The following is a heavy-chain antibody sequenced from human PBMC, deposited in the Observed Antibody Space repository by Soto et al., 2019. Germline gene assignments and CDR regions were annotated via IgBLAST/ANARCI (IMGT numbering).Heavy chain of an antibody. J-gene: IGHJ4*02. CDR2: IIPIFGTA. CDR3: ARNPLAIAGYFDY. V-gene: IGHV1-69*13. Sequence: SVKVSCKASGGTFSSYAISWVRQAPGQGLEWMGGIIPIFGTANYAQKFQGRVTITADESTSTAYMELSSLRSEDTAVYYCARNPLAIAGYFDYWGQGTLVTVPQ. CDR1: GGTFSSYA. D-gene: IGHD5-18*01.